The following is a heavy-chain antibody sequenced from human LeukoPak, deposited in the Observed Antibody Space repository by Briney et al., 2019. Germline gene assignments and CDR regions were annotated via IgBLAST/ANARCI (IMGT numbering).Heavy chain of an antibody. CDR2: MNPNSGNT. J-gene: IGHJ6*02. Sequence: ASVKVSCKASGYTFTSYDINWVRQATGQGLEWMGWMNPNSGNTGYAQKFQGRVTMTRNTSISTAYMELSSLRSEDTAVYYCARGALLGFGELLYRGGYYYYGMDVWGQGTTVTVSS. V-gene: IGHV1-8*01. CDR1: GYTFTSYD. CDR3: ARGALLGFGELLYRGGYYYYGMDV. D-gene: IGHD3-10*01.